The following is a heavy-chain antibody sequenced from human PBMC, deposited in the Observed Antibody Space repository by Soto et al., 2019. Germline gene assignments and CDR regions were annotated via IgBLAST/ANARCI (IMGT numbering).Heavy chain of an antibody. CDR2: ISGSGSSA. CDR3: AKDAVAYNGECYWFDL. Sequence: EVQLLESGGGLVQPGGSLRLSCAASGFTFKNFAVSWVRQAPGKGMEWVSAISGSGSSANYADTVKGRFTVSRDDSKSTLYLQMSGLRVDDTALYYCAKDAVAYNGECYWFDLWGQGTLVTVSS. CDR1: GFTFKNFA. J-gene: IGHJ5*02. V-gene: IGHV3-23*01. D-gene: IGHD3-10*01.